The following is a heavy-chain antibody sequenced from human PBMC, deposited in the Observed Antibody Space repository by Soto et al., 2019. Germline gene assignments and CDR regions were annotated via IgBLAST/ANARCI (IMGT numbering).Heavy chain of an antibody. CDR2: ISYDGSNK. CDR3: AKDLQPPSYQNFDY. V-gene: IGHV3-30*18. CDR1: GFTFSSYG. Sequence: QVQLVESGGGVVQPGRSLRLSCAASGFTFSSYGMHWVRQAPGKGLEWVAVISYDGSNKYYADSMKGRFTISRDNSKNTLYLQMNSLRAEDTAVYYCAKDLQPPSYQNFDYWGQGTLVTVSS. J-gene: IGHJ4*02.